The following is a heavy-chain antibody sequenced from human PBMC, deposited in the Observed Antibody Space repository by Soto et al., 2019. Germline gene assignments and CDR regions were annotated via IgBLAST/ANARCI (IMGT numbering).Heavy chain of an antibody. CDR1: GFTFSSFS. CDR3: ARGSYGDAHSDI. D-gene: IGHD4-17*01. Sequence: EVQLVESGGGLVKPGGSLRLSCAASGFTFSSFSMNWVRQAPGKGLEWVSCISSSSSYIYYADSVKGRFTISRDNAKNSVYLQMNSLRAEDTAVYYCARGSYGDAHSDIWGQGTMVTVSS. CDR2: ISSSSSYI. J-gene: IGHJ3*02. V-gene: IGHV3-21*01.